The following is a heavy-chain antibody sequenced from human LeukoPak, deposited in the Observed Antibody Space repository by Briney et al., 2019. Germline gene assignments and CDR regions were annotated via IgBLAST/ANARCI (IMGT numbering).Heavy chain of an antibody. Sequence: ASVMVSCKASGYTFTGYYMHWVRQAPGQGLEWMGWINPNSGGTNYAQKFQGRVTMTRDTSISTAYMELSRLRSDDTAVYYCARSPYSGYDYFDYWGQGTLVTVSS. D-gene: IGHD5-12*01. CDR3: ARSPYSGYDYFDY. CDR1: GYTFTGYY. CDR2: INPNSGGT. V-gene: IGHV1-2*02. J-gene: IGHJ4*02.